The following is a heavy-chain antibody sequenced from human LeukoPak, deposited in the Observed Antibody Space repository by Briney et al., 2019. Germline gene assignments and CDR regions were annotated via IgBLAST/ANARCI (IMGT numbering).Heavy chain of an antibody. D-gene: IGHD6-13*01. V-gene: IGHV3-23*01. CDR1: GFTFSSYA. J-gene: IGHJ4*02. Sequence: PGGSLRLSCAASGFTFSSYAMSWVRQAPGKGLEWVSAISGSGGSTYYADSVKGRFTISRDNSKNTLYLQMNSLRAEDTAVYYCANSPPYSSSSILFDYWGQGTLVTVSS. CDR3: ANSPPYSSSSILFDY. CDR2: ISGSGGST.